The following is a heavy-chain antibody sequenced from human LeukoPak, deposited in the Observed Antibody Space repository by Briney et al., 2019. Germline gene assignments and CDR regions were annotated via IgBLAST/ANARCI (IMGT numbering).Heavy chain of an antibody. V-gene: IGHV1-69*06. CDR1: GDTFSSYA. Sequence: ASVKVSCKASGDTFSSYAISWVRQAPGQGLEWMGGIIPIFGTANYAQKFQGRVTITADKSTSTAYMELSSLRSEDTAVYYCAREGQVVPAAAYYYYGMDVWGQGTTVTVSS. D-gene: IGHD2-2*01. CDR3: AREGQVVPAAAYYYYGMDV. CDR2: IIPIFGTA. J-gene: IGHJ6*02.